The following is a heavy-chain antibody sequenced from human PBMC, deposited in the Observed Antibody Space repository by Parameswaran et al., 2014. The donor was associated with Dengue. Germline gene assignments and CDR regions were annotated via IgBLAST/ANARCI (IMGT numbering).Heavy chain of an antibody. Sequence: WVRQAPGQGLEWMGRIIPIFATANYAQKFQDRVTITADESTTTAYMELSSLRSEDTAVYYCATGRWSYNFWSGWFDPWGQGTLVTVSS. CDR2: IIPIFATA. J-gene: IGHJ5*02. D-gene: IGHD3-3*01. V-gene: IGHV1-69*15. CDR3: ATGRWSYNFWSGWFDP.